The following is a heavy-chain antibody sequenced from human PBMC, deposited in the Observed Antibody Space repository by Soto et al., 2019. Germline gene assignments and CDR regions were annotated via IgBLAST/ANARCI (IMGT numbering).Heavy chain of an antibody. Sequence: VQLLESGGGLVQPGGSLRLSCAASGFTFSSYAMSWVRQAPGKGLEWVSAISGTGGSTYYADSVKGRFTISRDNSKNTLYLQMNSLRAEDTAVYYCAKAELLWFGELLGNAFDIWGQGTMVTVSS. J-gene: IGHJ3*02. CDR1: GFTFSSYA. V-gene: IGHV3-23*01. CDR2: ISGTGGST. D-gene: IGHD3-10*01. CDR3: AKAELLWFGELLGNAFDI.